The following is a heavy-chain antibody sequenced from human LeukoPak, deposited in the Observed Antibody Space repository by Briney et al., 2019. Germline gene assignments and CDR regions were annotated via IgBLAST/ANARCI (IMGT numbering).Heavy chain of an antibody. J-gene: IGHJ3*01. Sequence: GGSLRLSCAASGFTFSSYWMTWVRQAPGKGLEWVATIKQDGSEKYYVDSVKGRFTISRDNVEKSLYLQMNSLRNEDTAVYYCARDLAGPPQEAFDVWGQGTMVTVSS. CDR1: GFTFSSYW. CDR2: IKQDGSEK. CDR3: ARDLAGPPQEAFDV. V-gene: IGHV3-7*01.